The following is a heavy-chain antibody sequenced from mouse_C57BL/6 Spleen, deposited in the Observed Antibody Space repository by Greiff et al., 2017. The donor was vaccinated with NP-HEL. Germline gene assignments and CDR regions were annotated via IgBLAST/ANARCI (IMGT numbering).Heavy chain of an antibody. D-gene: IGHD1-1*01. J-gene: IGHJ3*01. V-gene: IGHV1-39*01. CDR2: INPNYGTT. CDR3: ARLDYGSSFFAY. CDR1: GYSFTDYN. Sequence: EVKLVESGPELVKPGASVKISCKASGYSFTDYNMNWVKQSNGKSLEWIGVINPNYGTTSYNQKFKGKATLTVDQSSSTAYMQLNSLTSEDSAVYYCARLDYGSSFFAYWGQGTLVTVSA.